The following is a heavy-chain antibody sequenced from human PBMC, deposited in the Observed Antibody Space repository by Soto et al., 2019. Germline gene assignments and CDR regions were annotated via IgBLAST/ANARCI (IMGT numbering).Heavy chain of an antibody. CDR1: GFTFSSYA. Sequence: GESLKISCSASGFTFSSYAMHWVRQAPGKGLEYVSAISSNGGSTYYADSVKGRFTISRDNSKNTLYLQMSSLRAEDTAVYYCVKDLVAVAGTAYWGQGTLVTVSS. CDR2: ISSNGGST. J-gene: IGHJ4*02. V-gene: IGHV3-64D*08. CDR3: VKDLVAVAGTAY. D-gene: IGHD6-19*01.